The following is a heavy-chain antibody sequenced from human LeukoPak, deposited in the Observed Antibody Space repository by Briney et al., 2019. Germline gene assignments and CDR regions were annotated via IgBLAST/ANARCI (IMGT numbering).Heavy chain of an antibody. CDR3: ARDRGYYDFWSGYPVGYFDY. J-gene: IGHJ4*02. CDR2: ISAYNGNT. V-gene: IGHV1-18*01. D-gene: IGHD3-3*01. CDR1: GGTFSSYA. Sequence: GASVKVSCKASGGTFSSYAISWARQAPGQGLEWMGWISAYNGNTNYAQKLQGRVTMTTDTSTSTAYMELRSLRSDDTAVYYCARDRGYYDFWSGYPVGYFDYWGQGTLVTVSS.